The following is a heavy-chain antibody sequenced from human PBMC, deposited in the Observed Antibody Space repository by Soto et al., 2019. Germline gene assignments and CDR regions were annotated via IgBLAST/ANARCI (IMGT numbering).Heavy chain of an antibody. D-gene: IGHD5-12*01. CDR3: AKTKGYSGYEN. Sequence: VQLLESGGGLVQPGESLRLSCVASGFTFSDYVMSWVRQTPGRGLEWVAGITGGGGGTYHADSVKARFTVSRDNSENTLYLQMNSLRTEDTALYYCAKTKGYSGYENWGQGTLVTVSS. CDR2: ITGGGGGT. CDR1: GFTFSDYV. J-gene: IGHJ4*02. V-gene: IGHV3-23*01.